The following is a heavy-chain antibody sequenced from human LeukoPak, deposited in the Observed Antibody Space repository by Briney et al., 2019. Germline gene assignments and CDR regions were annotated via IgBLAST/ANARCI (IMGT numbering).Heavy chain of an antibody. V-gene: IGHV4-30-4*08. CDR1: GGSISSGDYY. J-gene: IGHJ1*01. CDR2: IYYSGST. CDR3: ARTTHYDFWSGPNAEYFQH. Sequence: SETLSLTCTVSGGSISSGDYYWGWIRQPPGKGLEWIGYIYYSGSTYYNPSLKSRVTISVDTSKNQFSLKLSSVTAADTAVYYCARTTHYDFWSGPNAEYFQHWGQGTLVTVSS. D-gene: IGHD3-3*01.